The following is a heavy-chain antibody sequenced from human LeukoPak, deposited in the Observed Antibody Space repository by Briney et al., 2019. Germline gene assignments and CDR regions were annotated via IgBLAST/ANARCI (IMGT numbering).Heavy chain of an antibody. Sequence: ASVKVSCKASGYTFTSYYMHWVRQAPGQGLEWMGIINPSGGSTSYAQKFQGRVTMTRDTSTSTVYMELSSLRSEDTAVYYCARGGYSGRQMYYFDYWGQGTLVTVSS. CDR1: GYTFTSYY. D-gene: IGHD1-26*01. CDR2: INPSGGST. CDR3: ARGGYSGRQMYYFDY. V-gene: IGHV1-46*01. J-gene: IGHJ4*02.